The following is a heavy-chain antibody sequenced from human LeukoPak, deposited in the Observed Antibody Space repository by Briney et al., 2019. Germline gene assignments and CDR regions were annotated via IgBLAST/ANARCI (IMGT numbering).Heavy chain of an antibody. Sequence: SETLSLTCTVSGGSISSYYWSWIRQPPGKGLEWIGYIYYSGSTNYNPSLKSRVTISVDTSKNQFSLKLSSVTAADTAVYYCARAEGYCSGGSCGDIWGQGTMVTVSS. D-gene: IGHD2-15*01. CDR2: IYYSGST. J-gene: IGHJ3*02. CDR1: GGSISSYY. V-gene: IGHV4-59*01. CDR3: ARAEGYCSGGSCGDI.